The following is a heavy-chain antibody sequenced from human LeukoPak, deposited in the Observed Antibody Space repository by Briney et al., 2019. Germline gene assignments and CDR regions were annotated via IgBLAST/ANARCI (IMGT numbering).Heavy chain of an antibody. CDR3: ARDVSSGYVTPYNWFDP. J-gene: IGHJ5*02. V-gene: IGHV1-18*01. CDR1: GYTFTSYG. Sequence: GASVKVSCKASGYTFTSYGISWARQAPGQGLEWMGWISAYNGNTNYAQKPQGRVTMTTDTSTSTAYMELRSLRSDDTAVYYCARDVSSGYVTPYNWFDPWGQGTLVTVSS. D-gene: IGHD3-22*01. CDR2: ISAYNGNT.